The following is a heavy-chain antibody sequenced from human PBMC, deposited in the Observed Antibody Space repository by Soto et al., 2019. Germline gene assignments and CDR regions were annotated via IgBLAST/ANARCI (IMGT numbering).Heavy chain of an antibody. CDR1: GFPFSSYT. CDR3: ARDGVRYGYNYSFDY. Sequence: AGSLRLSCAASGFPFSSYTMHWVRQTPGKGLEWVAVISYDGSNKYYADSVKGRFTISRDNSKNTLYLQMHSLRAEDTAVYYCARDGVRYGYNYSFDYWGQGTLVTVSS. J-gene: IGHJ4*02. V-gene: IGHV3-30-3*01. CDR2: ISYDGSNK. D-gene: IGHD5-12*01.